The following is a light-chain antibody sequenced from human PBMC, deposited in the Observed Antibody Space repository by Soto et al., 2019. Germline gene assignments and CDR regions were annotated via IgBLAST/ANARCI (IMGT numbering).Light chain of an antibody. CDR1: SSDVGCYNY. V-gene: IGLV2-14*01. Sequence: QSVLTQPASVSGSPGQSITISCTGTSSDVGCYNYVSWYQQHPGKAPKLMIYDVSNRPSGVSNRFSGSKSGNTASLTISGLQAEDEADYYCSSYTSSSVYVFGTGTKVTVL. J-gene: IGLJ1*01. CDR2: DVS. CDR3: SSYTSSSVYV.